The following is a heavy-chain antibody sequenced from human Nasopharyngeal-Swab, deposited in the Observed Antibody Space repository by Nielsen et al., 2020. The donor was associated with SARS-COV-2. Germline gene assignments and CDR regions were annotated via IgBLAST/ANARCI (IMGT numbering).Heavy chain of an antibody. Sequence: WIRQPPGKGLEWVSAISGSGGSTYYADSVKGRFTISRDNSKNTLYLQMNSLRAEDTAVYYCVKGPLIIVVDYYFDYWGQGTLVTVSS. J-gene: IGHJ4*02. CDR3: VKGPLIIVVDYYFDY. D-gene: IGHD2-2*01. CDR2: ISGSGGST. V-gene: IGHV3-23*01.